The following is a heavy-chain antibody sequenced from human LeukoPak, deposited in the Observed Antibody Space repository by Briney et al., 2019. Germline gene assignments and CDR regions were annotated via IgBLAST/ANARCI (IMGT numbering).Heavy chain of an antibody. J-gene: IGHJ6*03. Sequence: PGGSLRLSCAASGFTFSSYSMNWVRQAPGKGLEWVSSISSSSSYIYYADSVKGRFTISRDNAKNSLYLQMNSLRAEDTAVYYCARDLSRVGWLSPYYMDVWGKGTTVTVSS. CDR3: ARDLSRVGWLSPYYMDV. CDR1: GFTFSSYS. D-gene: IGHD2/OR15-2a*01. V-gene: IGHV3-21*01. CDR2: ISSSSSYI.